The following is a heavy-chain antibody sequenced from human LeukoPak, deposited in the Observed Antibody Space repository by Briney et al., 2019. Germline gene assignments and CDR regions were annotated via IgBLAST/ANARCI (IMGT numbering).Heavy chain of an antibody. Sequence: GGSLRLSCVVSGFTVSTNYMSWVRQAPGKGLEWVSFIHSGGTYCADSVKGRFTISRDNSKNSLSLQMNSLRAEDTAVYYCTRELRGYSYDSYWGQGTLVTVSS. V-gene: IGHV3-66*01. J-gene: IGHJ4*02. D-gene: IGHD5-18*01. CDR1: GFTVSTNY. CDR3: TRELRGYSYDSY. CDR2: IHSGGT.